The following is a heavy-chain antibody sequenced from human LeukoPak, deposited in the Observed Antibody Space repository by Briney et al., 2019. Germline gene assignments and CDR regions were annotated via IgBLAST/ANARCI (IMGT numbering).Heavy chain of an antibody. CDR2: ISAYNGNT. J-gene: IGHJ3*02. CDR3: ARDPSSSWWQRDAFDI. Sequence: GASVKVSCKASGYTFTSYGISWVRQAPGQGLEWMGWISAYNGNTNYAQKLQGRVTMTTDTSTSTAYMELRSLGSDDTAVYYCARDPSSSWWQRDAFDIWGQGTMVTVSS. D-gene: IGHD6-13*01. CDR1: GYTFTSYG. V-gene: IGHV1-18*01.